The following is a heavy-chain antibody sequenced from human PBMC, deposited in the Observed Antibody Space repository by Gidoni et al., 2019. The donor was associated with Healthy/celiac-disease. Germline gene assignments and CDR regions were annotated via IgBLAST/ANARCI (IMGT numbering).Heavy chain of an antibody. J-gene: IGHJ2*01. CDR1: GFTFSNAW. Sequence: EVQLVESGGGLVKPGGSLRLSCAASGFTFSNAWMNWVRQAPGKGLEWVGRIKSKTDGGKTDYAAPVKGRFTISRENSKNTLYLQMNSLKTEDTAVYYCTTGWGRSPDWYFDLWGRGTLVTVSS. CDR3: TTGWGRSPDWYFDL. V-gene: IGHV3-15*07. CDR2: IKSKTDGGKT. D-gene: IGHD7-27*01.